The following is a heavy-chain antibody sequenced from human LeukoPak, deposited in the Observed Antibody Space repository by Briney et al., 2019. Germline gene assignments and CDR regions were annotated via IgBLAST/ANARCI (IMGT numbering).Heavy chain of an antibody. V-gene: IGHV1-69*04. Sequence: ASVKVSCKASGGTFSSYAISWVRQAPGQGLEWMRRIIPILGIANYAQKFQGRVTITADKSTSTAYMELSSLRSEDTAVYYCASSPRYSSSSMYYFDYWGQGTLVTVSS. D-gene: IGHD6-6*01. CDR3: ASSPRYSSSSMYYFDY. CDR2: IIPILGIA. CDR1: GGTFSSYA. J-gene: IGHJ4*02.